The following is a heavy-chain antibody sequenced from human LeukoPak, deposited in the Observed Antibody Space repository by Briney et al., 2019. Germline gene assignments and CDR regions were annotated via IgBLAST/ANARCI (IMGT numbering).Heavy chain of an antibody. Sequence: SETLSLTCTVSGGSIRSSSYYWGWIRQPPGKGLEWIGTIYYSGRTYYNPSLKSRVTISVDTSKNQFSLKLSSVTAADTAVYYCARRHFNERYLDYWGQGTLVTVSS. J-gene: IGHJ4*02. V-gene: IGHV4-39*01. D-gene: IGHD3-9*01. CDR1: GGSIRSSSYY. CDR2: IYYSGRT. CDR3: ARRHFNERYLDY.